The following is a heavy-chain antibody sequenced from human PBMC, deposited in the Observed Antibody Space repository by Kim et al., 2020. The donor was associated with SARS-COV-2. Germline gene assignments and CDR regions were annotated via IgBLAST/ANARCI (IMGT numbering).Heavy chain of an antibody. CDR3: ARRQNYDILTGYYIYYYYGMDV. J-gene: IGHJ6*02. CDR2: IYYSGST. CDR1: GGSISSSSYY. Sequence: SETLSLTCTVSGGSISSSSYYWGWIRQPPGKGLEWIGSIYYSGSTYYNPSLKSRVTISVDTSKNQFSLKLSSVTAADTAVYYCARRQNYDILTGYYIYYYYGMDVWGQGTTITVSS. V-gene: IGHV4-39*01. D-gene: IGHD3-9*01.